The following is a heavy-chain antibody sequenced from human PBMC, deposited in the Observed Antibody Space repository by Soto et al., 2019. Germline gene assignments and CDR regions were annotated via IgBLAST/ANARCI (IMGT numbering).Heavy chain of an antibody. D-gene: IGHD6-19*01. CDR2: IYHTGST. CDR1: AGSLSNYY. Sequence: PSETLLTCSVSAGSLSNYYWTWIRQSPGKGLEWIGEIYHTGSTKYNPSLKSRVAISVDMSKNQFSLTLNSVTPADTAVYYCARGGRGSGLYFLYYFDLWGQGTLVTVSS. J-gene: IGHJ4*02. V-gene: IGHV4-59*01. CDR3: ARGGRGSGLYFLYYFDL.